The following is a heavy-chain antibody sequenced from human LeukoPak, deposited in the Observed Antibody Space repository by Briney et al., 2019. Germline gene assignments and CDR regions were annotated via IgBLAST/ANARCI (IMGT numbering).Heavy chain of an antibody. V-gene: IGHV3-30*18. CDR3: AKFSRTGYE. CDR2: ISYDGSNK. J-gene: IGHJ4*02. D-gene: IGHD5-12*01. Sequence: GRSLRLSCAASGFTFSSYGMHWVRQAPGKGLEWVAVISYDGSNKYYADSVKGRFTISRDNSKNTLYLQMNSLRAEDTAIYYCAKFSRTGYEWGQGTLVTVSS. CDR1: GFTFSSYG.